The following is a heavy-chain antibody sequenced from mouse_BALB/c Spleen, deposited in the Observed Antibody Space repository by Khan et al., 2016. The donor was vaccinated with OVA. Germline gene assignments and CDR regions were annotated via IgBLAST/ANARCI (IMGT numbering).Heavy chain of an antibody. CDR3: ARSGGGSFAY. J-gene: IGHJ3*01. V-gene: IGHV1S29*02. Sequence: VQLQQSGPELVKPGASVRISCKTSGYTFTDFNLDWVQQSHGKSLEWIGYIFPNNGGTGYNQQFKTKDTLTVDSSSSTAYMELRSLTSEDSAVCYCARSGGGSFAYWGQGTLVTVSA. CDR2: IFPNNGGT. CDR1: GYTFTDFN. D-gene: IGHD1-2*01.